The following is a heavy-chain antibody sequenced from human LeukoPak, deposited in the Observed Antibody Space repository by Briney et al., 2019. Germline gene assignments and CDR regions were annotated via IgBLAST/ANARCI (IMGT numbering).Heavy chain of an antibody. V-gene: IGHV3-66*02. CDR3: ARDRAEGKTWVEFDP. CDR1: GFIVNSYV. J-gene: IGHJ5*02. CDR2: IYSDGVT. Sequence: GGSLRLSCAASGFIVNSYVMSWVRQAPGKGLAWVSLIYSDGVTQYADSVKGRFTISRDNSKNTLYLQMNSLRDEDTAVYFCARDRAEGKTWVEFDPWGQGTLVTVSS.